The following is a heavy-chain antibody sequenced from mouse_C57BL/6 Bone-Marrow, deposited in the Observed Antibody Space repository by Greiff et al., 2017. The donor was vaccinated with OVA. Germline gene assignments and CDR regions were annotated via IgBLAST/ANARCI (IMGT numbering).Heavy chain of an antibody. CDR2: IDPSDSYT. J-gene: IGHJ2*01. D-gene: IGHD3-2*02. Sequence: QVQLQQSGAELVMPGASVKLSCKASGYTFTSYWMHWVKQRPGQGLEWIGEIDPSDSYTNYNQKFKGKSTLPVDKSSSTAYMQLSSLTSEDSAVYYCALGAAQYYFDYWGQGTTFTVSS. CDR1: GYTFTSYW. CDR3: ALGAAQYYFDY. V-gene: IGHV1-69*01.